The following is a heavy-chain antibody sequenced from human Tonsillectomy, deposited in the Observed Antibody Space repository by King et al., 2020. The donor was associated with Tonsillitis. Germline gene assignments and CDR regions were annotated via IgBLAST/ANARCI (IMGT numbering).Heavy chain of an antibody. J-gene: IGHJ3*02. V-gene: IGHV3-9*01. CDR3: AKDIIPGDSSGYQPYDAFDI. Sequence: EVQLVESGGGLVQPGRFLRLSCAASGFTFDDYAMHWVRQAPGKGLEWVSGISWNSGSIGYADSVKGRFTISRDNAKNSLYLQMNSLRAEDTALYYCAKDIIPGDSSGYQPYDAFDIWGQGTMVTVSS. D-gene: IGHD3-22*01. CDR1: GFTFDDYA. CDR2: ISWNSGSI.